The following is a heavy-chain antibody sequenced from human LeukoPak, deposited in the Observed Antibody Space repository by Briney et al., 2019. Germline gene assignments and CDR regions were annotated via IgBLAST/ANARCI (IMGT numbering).Heavy chain of an antibody. D-gene: IGHD4-11*01. V-gene: IGHV4-34*01. CDR2: INHSGST. J-gene: IGHJ6*03. CDR1: GGSFSGYY. CDR3: ARGPLTEGYYYYMDV. Sequence: SGTLSLTCAVHGGSFSGYYWSWIRQPPGKGLEWIGEINHSGSTNYNPSLKSRVTISVDTSKNQFSLKLSSVTAADTAVYYCARGPLTEGYYYYMDVWGKGTTVTVSS.